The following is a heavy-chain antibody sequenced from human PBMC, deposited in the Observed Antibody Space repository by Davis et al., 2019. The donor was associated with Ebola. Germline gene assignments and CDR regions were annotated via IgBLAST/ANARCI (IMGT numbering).Heavy chain of an antibody. CDR3: AKASNLKAGGY. J-gene: IGHJ4*02. D-gene: IGHD2-2*01. CDR1: GFTFSSYA. Sequence: GESLKISCAASGFTFSSYAMSWVRQAPGKGLEWVSAISGSGGSTYYADSVKGRFTISRDNSKNTLYLQMNSLRAEDTAVYYCAKASNLKAGGYWSQGTLVTVSS. CDR2: ISGSGGST. V-gene: IGHV3-23*01.